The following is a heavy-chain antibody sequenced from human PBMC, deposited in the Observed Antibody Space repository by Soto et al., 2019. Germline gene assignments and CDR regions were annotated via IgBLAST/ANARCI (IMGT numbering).Heavy chain of an antibody. V-gene: IGHV4-34*01. Sequence: SETLSLTCAVYGGSFSGYYWSWIRQPPGKGLEWIGEINHSGSTNYNPSLKSRVTISVDTSKNQFSLKLSSVTAADTAVYYCARGYNRDYWGQGTLVTVSS. CDR2: INHSGST. J-gene: IGHJ4*02. D-gene: IGHD1-1*01. CDR1: GGSFSGYY. CDR3: ARGYNRDY.